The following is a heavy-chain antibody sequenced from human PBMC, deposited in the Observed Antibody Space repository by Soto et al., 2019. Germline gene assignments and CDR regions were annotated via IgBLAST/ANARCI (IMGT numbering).Heavy chain of an antibody. D-gene: IGHD3-10*02. J-gene: IGHJ6*01. Sequence: GKGLEWVSYISSTDSTIYYANSVKGRVNISRENAKNSLYLQMNSLRAEDTAVYYCARDRRESTVCSGFSRHQIFSPGM. V-gene: IGHV3-48*03. CDR2: ISSTDSTI. CDR3: ARDRRESTVCSGFSRHQIFSPGM.